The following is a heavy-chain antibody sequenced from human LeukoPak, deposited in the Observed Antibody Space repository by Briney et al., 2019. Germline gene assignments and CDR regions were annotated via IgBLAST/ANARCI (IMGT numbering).Heavy chain of an antibody. Sequence: SETLSLTCTVSGGSISSYYWSWIRQPAGKGLEWIGRIYTSGSTNYNPSLKSRVTMSVDTSRNQFSLKLSSVTAADTAVYYCARAHPTMVRGVIISYYFDYWGQGTLVTVSS. CDR3: ARAHPTMVRGVIISYYFDY. CDR1: GGSISSYY. V-gene: IGHV4-4*07. CDR2: IYTSGST. J-gene: IGHJ4*02. D-gene: IGHD3-10*01.